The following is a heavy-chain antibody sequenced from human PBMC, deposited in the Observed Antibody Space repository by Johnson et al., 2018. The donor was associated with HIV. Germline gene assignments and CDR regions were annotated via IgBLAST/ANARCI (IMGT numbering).Heavy chain of an antibody. CDR2: ISYDGSNK. V-gene: IGHV3-30*03. J-gene: IGHJ3*02. CDR3: ARSSGYYGTDAFDI. Sequence: QVQLVESGGGVVQPGRSLRLSCAASGFTFSSYGMHWVRQAPGKGLEWVAVISYDGSNKYSADSVKARFTIARDNAKNSLYLQMNSLRPEDTAVYYCARSSGYYGTDAFDIWGQGTMVTVSS. D-gene: IGHD3-22*01. CDR1: GFTFSSYG.